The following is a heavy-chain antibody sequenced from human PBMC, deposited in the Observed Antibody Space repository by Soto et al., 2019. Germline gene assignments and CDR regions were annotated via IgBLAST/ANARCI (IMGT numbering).Heavy chain of an antibody. D-gene: IGHD3-3*01. CDR3: AKDTVGGYSFWSGYYSDGLDV. CDR2: ISGSADGT. J-gene: IGHJ3*01. V-gene: IGHV3-23*01. Sequence: EVKLLESGGGLAQPGGSLRLSCVGSGFTFDSYAISWVRQAPGERLQWIAAISGSADGTDYAHSVRGRFTISRDNAKKRVHLQMDSLRVGDTAVYFCAKDTVGGYSFWSGYYSDGLDVGGKGTLVSFS. CDR1: GFTFDSYA.